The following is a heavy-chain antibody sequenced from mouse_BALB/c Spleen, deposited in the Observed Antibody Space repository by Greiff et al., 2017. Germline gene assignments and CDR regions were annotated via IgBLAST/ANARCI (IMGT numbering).Heavy chain of an antibody. D-gene: IGHD3-1*01. CDR1: GFTFSSYT. CDR2: ISSGGGNT. CDR3: ARHVGAMDY. Sequence: EVKVVESGGGLVKPGGSLKLSCAASGFTFSSYTMSWVRQTPEKRLEWVATISSGGGNTYYPDSVKGRFTISRDNAKNNLYLQMSSLRSEDTALYYCARHVGAMDYWGQGTSVTVSS. J-gene: IGHJ4*01. V-gene: IGHV5-9*03.